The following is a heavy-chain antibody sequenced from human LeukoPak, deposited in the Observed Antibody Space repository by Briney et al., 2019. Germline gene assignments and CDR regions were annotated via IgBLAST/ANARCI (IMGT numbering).Heavy chain of an antibody. Sequence: ASVKISCKASGYFFTDYHMVWVRQAPGQGLEWLGWINPNNGDTRYAQNFQGRVTMTRDTSISTTYMELGGLTSDDTAFYYCARCYDNCWYDYWGQGTLVTVSS. V-gene: IGHV1-2*02. J-gene: IGHJ4*02. CDR2: INPNNGDT. CDR3: ARCYDNCWYDY. CDR1: GYFFTDYH. D-gene: IGHD6-13*01.